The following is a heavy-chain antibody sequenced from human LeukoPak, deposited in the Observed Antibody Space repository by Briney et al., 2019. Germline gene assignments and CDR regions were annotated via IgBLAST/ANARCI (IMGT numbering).Heavy chain of an antibody. CDR2: INPNSGGA. CDR3: TRALGSDY. J-gene: IGHJ4*02. CDR1: GYTFTDYY. D-gene: IGHD1-26*01. V-gene: IGHV1-2*02. Sequence: ASVKVSCKASGYTFTDYYMNWVRQAPGQGLEWMGWINPNSGGANYAQKFQGRVTMTRDTSISTAYMGLSSLRSDDTAMYYCTRALGSDYWGQGTLVTVSS.